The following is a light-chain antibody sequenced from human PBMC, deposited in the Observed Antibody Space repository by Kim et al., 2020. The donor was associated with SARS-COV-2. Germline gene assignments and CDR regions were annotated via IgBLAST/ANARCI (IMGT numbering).Light chain of an antibody. CDR3: QQYNSYPFT. Sequence: DIQMTQSPSTLSVSVGDRATITCRASQSISSWLAWYQQKPGKAPKLLIYDASSLESGVPSRFSVSGSGTEFTLTLSSLQPDDFVSYYSQQYNSYPFTFGPGTKVDIK. CDR2: DAS. J-gene: IGKJ3*01. V-gene: IGKV1-5*01. CDR1: QSISSW.